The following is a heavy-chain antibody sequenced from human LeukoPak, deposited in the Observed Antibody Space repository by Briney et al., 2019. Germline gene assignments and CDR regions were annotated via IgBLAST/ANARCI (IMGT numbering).Heavy chain of an antibody. D-gene: IGHD3-16*01. Sequence: SQTLSLTCTVSGGSISSGGYYWSWIRQHPGKGLEWIGYIYYSGSTNYNPSLKSRVTISVDTSKNQFSLKLSSVTAADTAVYYCARGGTPYYYYYYMDVWGKGTTVTVSS. CDR3: ARGGTPYYYYYYMDV. J-gene: IGHJ6*03. CDR2: IYYSGST. CDR1: GGSISSGGYY. V-gene: IGHV4-61*08.